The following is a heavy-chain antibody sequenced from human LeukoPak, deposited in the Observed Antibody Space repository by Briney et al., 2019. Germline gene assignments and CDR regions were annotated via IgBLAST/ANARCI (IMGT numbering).Heavy chain of an antibody. Sequence: SVKVSCKASGGTFSSYTISWVRQAPGQGLKWMGRIIPILGIANYAQKFQGRVTITADKSTSTAYMELSSLRSEDTAVYYCARQATSIVGATTNWFDPWGQGTLVTVSS. D-gene: IGHD1-26*01. CDR1: GGTFSSYT. V-gene: IGHV1-69*02. CDR2: IIPILGIA. CDR3: ARQATSIVGATTNWFDP. J-gene: IGHJ5*02.